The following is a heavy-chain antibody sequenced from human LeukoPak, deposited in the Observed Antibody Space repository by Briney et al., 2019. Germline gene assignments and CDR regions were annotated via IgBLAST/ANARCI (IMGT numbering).Heavy chain of an antibody. D-gene: IGHD2-8*01. Sequence: SETLSLTCSVSGGSIGSANYYWGWIRQPPGKGLEWIGSIYYSGSTYYNSSLESRVTISVDTSKNHISLMLTSVTAADTAVYYCARLTGLMVYDSPFDFWGQGTLVTVSS. V-gene: IGHV4-39*02. CDR1: GGSIGSANYY. J-gene: IGHJ4*02. CDR3: ARLTGLMVYDSPFDF. CDR2: IYYSGST.